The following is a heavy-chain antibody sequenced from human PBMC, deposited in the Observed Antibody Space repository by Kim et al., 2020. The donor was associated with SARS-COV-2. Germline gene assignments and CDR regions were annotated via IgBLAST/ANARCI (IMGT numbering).Heavy chain of an antibody. CDR3: ARPRGGGAFRAFAS. V-gene: IGHV4-59*08. CDR1: GDSMSGSF. J-gene: IGHJ4*03. D-gene: IGHD3-10*01. Sequence: SETLSLTCGVSGDSMSGSFWSWIRQPPGGRLEWIGYMLHSENFRYNPSLKSRVTMSVETSKKQFSLRLTSVTASDTAVYYCARPRGGGAFRAFASWGQGT. CDR2: MLHSENF.